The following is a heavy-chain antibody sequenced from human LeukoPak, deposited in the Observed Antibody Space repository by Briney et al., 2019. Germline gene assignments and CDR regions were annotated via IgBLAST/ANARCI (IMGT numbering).Heavy chain of an antibody. V-gene: IGHV1-46*01. CDR1: GYTFTSYY. Sequence: GASVKVSCKASGYTFTSYYIHWVRQAPGQGLEWMGIINPSGGTTVYAQNFQGRVIMTRDTSTSTVHMDQSSPRSEDAAVYYCAREPRPVGATSFGYYFDYWGQGTLVTVSS. CDR3: AREPRPVGATSFGYYFDY. D-gene: IGHD1-26*01. J-gene: IGHJ4*02. CDR2: INPSGGTT.